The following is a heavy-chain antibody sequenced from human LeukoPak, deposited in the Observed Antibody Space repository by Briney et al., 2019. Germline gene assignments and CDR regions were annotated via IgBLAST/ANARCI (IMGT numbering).Heavy chain of an antibody. Sequence: GGSPRLSCAASGFTFNSYHMNWVRQAPGKGLEWVSYISSNSATINYVDSVEGRFTISRDNAKNSLYLQMNSLRAEDTAVYFCARDSASIGHNDAFDIWGQGTMVTVSS. J-gene: IGHJ3*02. CDR1: GFTFNSYH. CDR2: ISSNSATI. V-gene: IGHV3-48*04. D-gene: IGHD3-3*02. CDR3: ARDSASIGHNDAFDI.